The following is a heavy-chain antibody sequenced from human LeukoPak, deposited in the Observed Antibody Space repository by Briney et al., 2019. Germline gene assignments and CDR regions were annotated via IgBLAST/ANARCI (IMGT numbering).Heavy chain of an antibody. CDR3: ASYSGSNAYYGY. D-gene: IGHD1-26*01. V-gene: IGHV4-59*08. Sequence: SETLSLTCTVSGGSVTSYYWSWIRQPPGKGLEWIGHIYHSGSTNSNPSLKSRVTMSVDTSKNQFSLKLSSVTAADTAVYYCASYSGSNAYYGYWGLGTLVTVFS. CDR1: GGSVTSYY. J-gene: IGHJ4*02. CDR2: IYHSGST.